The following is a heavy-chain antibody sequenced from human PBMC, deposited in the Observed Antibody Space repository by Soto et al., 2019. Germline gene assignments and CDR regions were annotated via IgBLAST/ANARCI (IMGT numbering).Heavy chain of an antibody. CDR1: VFTFRSYA. CDR3: AKVAYSYGTGYFDY. Sequence: SXRLAFAASVFTFRSYAMSWVRQAPGKGLEWVSAISGSGGSTYYADSVKGRFTISRDNSKNTLYLQMNSLRAEDTAVYYCAKVAYSYGTGYFDYWGQGTLVTVYS. D-gene: IGHD5-18*01. J-gene: IGHJ4*02. V-gene: IGHV3-23*01. CDR2: ISGSGGST.